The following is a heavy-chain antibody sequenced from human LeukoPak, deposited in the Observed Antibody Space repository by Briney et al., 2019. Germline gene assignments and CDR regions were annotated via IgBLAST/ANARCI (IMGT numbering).Heavy chain of an antibody. Sequence: GASVKVSCKASGYTFTSYGISWVRQAPGQGLEWMGWISAYNGNTNYAQKLQGRVTMTTDTSTSTAYMELRSLRSDDTAVYYCARRYCTNGVCYSGGDSWFDPWGQGTLVTVSS. J-gene: IGHJ5*02. CDR2: ISAYNGNT. D-gene: IGHD2-8*01. CDR1: GYTFTSYG. V-gene: IGHV1-18*01. CDR3: ARRYCTNGVCYSGGDSWFDP.